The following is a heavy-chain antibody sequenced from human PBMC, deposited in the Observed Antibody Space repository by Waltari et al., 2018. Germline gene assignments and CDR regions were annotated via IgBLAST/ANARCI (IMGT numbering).Heavy chain of an antibody. CDR1: GFPFSSSS. J-gene: IGHJ4*02. CDR2: IKEDGREG. V-gene: IGHV3-7*01. CDR3: ATVEWYRMDY. D-gene: IGHD3-3*01. Sequence: EVQLVESGGGLVQHRGSLRLSCAVSGFPFSSSSSTWVRQAPGKGLEWGANIKEDGREGYYVDSVKGRFTISRDNTKNALFLQMNSLRAEDTAAYYCATVEWYRMDYWGQGTLVTVSS.